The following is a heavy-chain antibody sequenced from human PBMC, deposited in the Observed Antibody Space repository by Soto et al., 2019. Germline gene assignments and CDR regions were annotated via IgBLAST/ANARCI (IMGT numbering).Heavy chain of an antibody. J-gene: IGHJ4*02. D-gene: IGHD1-26*01. CDR1: GYTFTSYY. V-gene: IGHV1-46*03. Sequence: QVQLVQSGAEVKKPGASVKVSCKASGYTFTSYYMHWVRQAPGQGLEWMGIINPSGGSTSYAQKFQGRVTMTRDTSTSTGYMELSSLRSEDTAVYYCARVGNSGWEPGVPGYWGQGTLVTVSS. CDR3: ARVGNSGWEPGVPGY. CDR2: INPSGGST.